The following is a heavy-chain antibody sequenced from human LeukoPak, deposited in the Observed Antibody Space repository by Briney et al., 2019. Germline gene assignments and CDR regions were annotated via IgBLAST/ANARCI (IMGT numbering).Heavy chain of an antibody. CDR1: GFTFSSYA. CDR3: AREGGSYYEIDY. V-gene: IGHV3-64*01. D-gene: IGHD1-26*01. Sequence: GGSLRLSCAASGFTFSSYAMHWVRQAPGKGLEYVSAISSNGGSTYYANSVKGRFTISRDNSKNTLYLQMGSLRAEDMTVYYCAREGGSYYEIDYWGQGTLVTVSS. CDR2: ISSNGGST. J-gene: IGHJ4*02.